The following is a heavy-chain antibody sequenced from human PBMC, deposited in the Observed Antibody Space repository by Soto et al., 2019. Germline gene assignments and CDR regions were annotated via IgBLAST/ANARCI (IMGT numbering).Heavy chain of an antibody. CDR3: ARLQLVQKVIDY. J-gene: IGHJ4*02. Sequence: SETLSLTCTVSGDSISTYYWSWIRQPPGKGLQWIGYIFYSGGTAYNPSPKSRVTISLDMSKKQISLKLSSVTTADTATYFCARLQLVQKVIDYWGQGTLVTVSS. V-gene: IGHV4-59*01. CDR2: IFYSGGT. D-gene: IGHD1-1*01. CDR1: GDSISTYY.